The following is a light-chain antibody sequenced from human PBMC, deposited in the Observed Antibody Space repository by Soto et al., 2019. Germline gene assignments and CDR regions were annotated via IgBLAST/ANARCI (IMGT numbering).Light chain of an antibody. CDR3: QKYNSAPWT. Sequence: DIPISQNPSSLPATVGDRITKTCRPSHGISNYLAWYQQKPGKVPQLLIYAASTLQSGVPSRFSGSGSGTDFTLTISTPQPEDVATYYCQKYNSAPWTCRQLTK. V-gene: IGKV1-27*01. J-gene: IGKJ1*01. CDR2: AAS. CDR1: HGISNY.